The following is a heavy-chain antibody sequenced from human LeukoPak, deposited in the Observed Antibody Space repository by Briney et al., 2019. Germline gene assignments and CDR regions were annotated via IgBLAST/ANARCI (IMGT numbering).Heavy chain of an antibody. V-gene: IGHV1-69*02. D-gene: IGHD5-18*01. CDR2: IIPILGIA. CDR1: GGTFSSYT. CDR3: ARGQSGYSYGYYGY. J-gene: IGHJ4*02. Sequence: SVKVSCKASGGTFSSYTISWVRQAPGQGLEWMGRIIPILGIANYAQKFQGRVTITADKSTSTAYMELSSLRPEDTAVYYCARGQSGYSYGYYGYWGQGTLVTVSS.